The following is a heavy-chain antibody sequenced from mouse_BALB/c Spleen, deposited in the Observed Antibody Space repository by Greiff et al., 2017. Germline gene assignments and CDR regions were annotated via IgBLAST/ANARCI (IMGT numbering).Heavy chain of an antibody. J-gene: IGHJ4*01. CDR2: INPYNDGT. CDR1: GYTFTSYV. V-gene: IGHV1-14*01. Sequence: QLQESGPELVKPGASVKMSCKASGYTFTSYVMHWVKQKPGQGLEWIGYINPYNDGTKYNEKFKGKATLTSDKSSSTAYMELSSLASEDSAVYYCARYYYDCEYYSMDYWGQGTSVTVSA. CDR3: ARYYYDCEYYSMDY. D-gene: IGHD2-4*01.